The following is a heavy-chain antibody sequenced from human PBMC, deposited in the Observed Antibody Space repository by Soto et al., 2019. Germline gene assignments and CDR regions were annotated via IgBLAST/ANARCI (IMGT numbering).Heavy chain of an antibody. D-gene: IGHD3-10*01. V-gene: IGHV1-2*02. CDR3: ARDLFGENWFDP. CDR2: INPNSGGT. J-gene: IGHJ5*02. Sequence: ASVKVSCKASGYTFTGYYMHWVRQAPGQGLEWMGWINPNSGGTNYAQKFQGRVTMTRDTSISTAYMELSRLRSDDTAVYYCARDLFGENWFDPWCQGTRVTVTS. CDR1: GYTFTGYY.